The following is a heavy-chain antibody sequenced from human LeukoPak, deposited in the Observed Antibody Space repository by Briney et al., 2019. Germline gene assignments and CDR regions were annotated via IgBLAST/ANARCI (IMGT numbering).Heavy chain of an antibody. J-gene: IGHJ5*02. CDR2: IYYSGST. D-gene: IGHD3-3*01. CDR1: GGSISSYY. CDR3: ARVKTTIFGVVILNWFDP. V-gene: IGHV4-59*01. Sequence: PPETLSLTCTVSGGSISSYYWSWIRQPPGKGLEWIGYIYYSGSTNYNPSLKSRVTISVDTSKNQFSLKLSSVTAADTAVYYCARVKTTIFGVVILNWFDPWGQGTLVTVSS.